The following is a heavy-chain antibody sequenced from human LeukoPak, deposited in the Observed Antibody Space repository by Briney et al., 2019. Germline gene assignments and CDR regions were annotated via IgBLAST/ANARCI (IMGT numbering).Heavy chain of an antibody. CDR1: GGSFSGYY. V-gene: IGHV4-34*01. D-gene: IGHD3-16*01. CDR3: ASSRLDGMDV. CDR2: INHSGST. J-gene: IGHJ6*02. Sequence: PSETLSLTCAVYGGSFSGYYWSWIRQPPGKGLEWIGEINHSGSTNYNPSLKSRVTISVDTSKNQFSLKLSSVTAADTAVYYCASSRLDGMDVWGQGTTATVSS.